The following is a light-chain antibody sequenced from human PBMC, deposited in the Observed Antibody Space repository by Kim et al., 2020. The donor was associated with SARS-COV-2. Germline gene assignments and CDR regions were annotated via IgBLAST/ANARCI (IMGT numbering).Light chain of an antibody. V-gene: IGLV2-8*01. Sequence: QSALTQPPSASGSPGHSVAIPCTGTSSDVGAYNYVSWYQQHPGKAPKLMIYEVNKRPSGVPDRFSGSKSGNTASLTVSGLQAEDEADYYCSSYAGTNHLIFGGGTQLTVL. CDR1: SSDVGAYNY. J-gene: IGLJ2*01. CDR2: EVN. CDR3: SSYAGTNHLI.